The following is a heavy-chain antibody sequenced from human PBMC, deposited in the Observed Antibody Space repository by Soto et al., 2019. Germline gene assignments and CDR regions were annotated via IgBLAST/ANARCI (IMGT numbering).Heavy chain of an antibody. J-gene: IGHJ3*02. CDR3: ASRSSSWYAFDI. CDR1: GGSISSYF. D-gene: IGHD6-13*01. Sequence: SETLSLTCTVSGGSISSYFWSWIRQPPGKGLEWIGEIYKSGSTDYNPSLKSRFTISADTSKNQFSLRLSSVTAADTAVYYCASRSSSWYAFDIWGQGTMVTVSS. V-gene: IGHV4-4*09. CDR2: IYKSGST.